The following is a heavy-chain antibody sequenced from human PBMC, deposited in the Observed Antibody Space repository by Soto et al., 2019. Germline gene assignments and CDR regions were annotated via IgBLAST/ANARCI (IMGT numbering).Heavy chain of an antibody. CDR2: ISGSGDST. CDR3: ANDYCSGGSCYSWLNWFDP. Sequence: EVQLLESGGGLVQPGGSLRLSCAASGFTFSSYAMSWVRQAPGKGLEWVSAISGSGDSTYYADSVKGRFTISRDSSKNTLYLQMNSLRAEDTAVYYCANDYCSGGSCYSWLNWFDPWGQGTRVTVSS. V-gene: IGHV3-23*01. D-gene: IGHD2-15*01. J-gene: IGHJ5*02. CDR1: GFTFSSYA.